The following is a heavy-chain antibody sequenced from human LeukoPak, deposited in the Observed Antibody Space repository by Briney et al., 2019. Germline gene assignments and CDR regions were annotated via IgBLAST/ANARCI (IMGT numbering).Heavy chain of an antibody. V-gene: IGHV3-48*03. CDR3: ARRSVVAPRGFDY. Sequence: SGGSLRLSCAASGFTFGSYEMNWVRQAPGKGLEWVSYISSSGSIIYYADSMKGRFTISRDNAKNSLYLQMNSLRAEDTAIYYCARRSVVAPRGFDYWGQGTLVTVSS. D-gene: IGHD2-2*01. CDR2: ISSSGSII. J-gene: IGHJ4*02. CDR1: GFTFGSYE.